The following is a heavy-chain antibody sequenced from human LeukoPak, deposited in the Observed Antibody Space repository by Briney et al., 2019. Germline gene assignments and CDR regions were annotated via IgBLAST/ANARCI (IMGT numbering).Heavy chain of an antibody. CDR3: ARIRGDGYNVFFDY. CDR1: GFTFSDDP. Sequence: PGGSLRLSCAASGFTFSDDPMNWVRQAPGKGLVWVSRINSHGNNTIYADSVKGRFTISRDNANNTLFLQMNSPRAEDAAVYYCARIRGDGYNVFFDYWGQGTLVTVSP. V-gene: IGHV3-74*01. J-gene: IGHJ4*02. CDR2: INSHGNNT. D-gene: IGHD5-24*01.